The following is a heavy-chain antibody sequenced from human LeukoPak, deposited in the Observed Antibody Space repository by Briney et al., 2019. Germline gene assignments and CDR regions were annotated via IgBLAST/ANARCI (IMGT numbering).Heavy chain of an antibody. CDR3: ARGRSQGVVVVPAAIGPAGWFDP. CDR2: IYSGGSA. V-gene: IGHV3-66*01. D-gene: IGHD2-2*01. J-gene: IGHJ5*02. Sequence: GGSLRLSCAASGFTVSTNYMSWVRQAPGKGLEWVSVIYSGGSAYYADSVKGRFTISRDNSKNTLYLQMNSLRAEDTAVYYCARGRSQGVVVVPAAIGPAGWFDPWGQGTLVTVSS. CDR1: GFTVSTNY.